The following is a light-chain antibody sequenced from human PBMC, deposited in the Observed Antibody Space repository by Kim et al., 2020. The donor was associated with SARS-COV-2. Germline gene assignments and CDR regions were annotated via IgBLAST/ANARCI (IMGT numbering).Light chain of an antibody. CDR3: QAWDSSTLV. J-gene: IGLJ2*01. CDR1: KVGDKY. V-gene: IGLV3-1*01. Sequence: SYELTQPPSVSVSPGQTASITCSGDKVGDKYACWYQQKPGQSPVLVIYQDSKRPSGIPERFSGSNSGNTATLTISGTQAMDEADYYCQAWDSSTLVFGGGTQLTVL. CDR2: QDS.